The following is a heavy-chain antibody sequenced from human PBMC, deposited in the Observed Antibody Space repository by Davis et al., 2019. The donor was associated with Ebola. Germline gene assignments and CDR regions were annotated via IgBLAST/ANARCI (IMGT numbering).Heavy chain of an antibody. D-gene: IGHD3-22*01. CDR1: GFTFSSYA. CDR2: ISYDGSNK. J-gene: IGHJ6*02. V-gene: IGHV3-30-3*01. CDR3: ARDQPWDSSGYYYYYYGMDV. Sequence: GESLKISCAASGFTFSSYAMHWVRQAPGKGLEWVAVISYDGSNKYYADSVKGRFTISRDNSKNTLYLQMNSLRAEDTAVYYCARDQPWDSSGYYYYYYGMDVWGQGTTVTVSS.